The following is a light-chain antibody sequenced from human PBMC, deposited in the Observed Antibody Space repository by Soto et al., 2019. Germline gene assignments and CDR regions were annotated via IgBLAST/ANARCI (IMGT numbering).Light chain of an antibody. CDR1: NIGSKS. CDR2: DDS. V-gene: IGLV3-21*02. CDR3: QVWDSPGWV. Sequence: SYELTQPPSVSVAPGQTARITCGGTNIGSKSVHWYQQKPGQAPVLVVYDDSDRPSGIPERFSGSNSGNTATLTISRVEAGDEADYYCQVWDSPGWVFGGGTKVTVL. J-gene: IGLJ3*02.